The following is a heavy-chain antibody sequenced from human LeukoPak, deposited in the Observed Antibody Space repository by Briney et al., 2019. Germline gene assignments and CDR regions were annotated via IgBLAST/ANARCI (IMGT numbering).Heavy chain of an antibody. CDR2: ISGGGYST. CDR1: GFTFGSYA. J-gene: IGHJ4*02. CDR3: AKDQGYCSSTSCYWATDY. Sequence: GGSLRLSCAAPGFTFGSYAMSWVRQAPGKGLEWVSGISGGGYSTYYADSVKGRFTISRDNSKNTLYLQMNSLRAEDTAVYYCAKDQGYCSSTSCYWATDYWGQGTLVTVSS. D-gene: IGHD2-2*01. V-gene: IGHV3-23*01.